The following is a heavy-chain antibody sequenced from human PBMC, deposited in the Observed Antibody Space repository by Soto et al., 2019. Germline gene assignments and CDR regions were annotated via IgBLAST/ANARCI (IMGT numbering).Heavy chain of an antibody. CDR1: GGTFSSYA. V-gene: IGHV1-69*01. D-gene: IGHD5-12*01. CDR3: XXXXXXRHGRGYFDY. J-gene: IGHJ4*02. CDR2: IIPIFGTA. Sequence: QVQLVQSGAEVKKPGSSVKVSCKASGGTFSSYAISWVRQAPGQGLEWMGGIIPIFGTANYAQKFQGRVTITAVESTSTXXXXXXXXXXXXXXXXXXXXXXXXRHGRGYFDYWGQGTLVTVSS.